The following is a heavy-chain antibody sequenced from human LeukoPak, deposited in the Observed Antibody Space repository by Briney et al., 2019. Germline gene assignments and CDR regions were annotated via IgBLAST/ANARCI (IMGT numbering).Heavy chain of an antibody. CDR3: AKTELANWFDP. CDR2: IYYSGNT. Sequence: SETLSLTCTVSGGSISSSNYYWGWIRQPPGKGLEWIGSIYYSGNTYYNPSLKSRVTISVDTSKNQFSLKLSSVTAADTALYYCAKTELANWFDPWGQGTLVIVSS. D-gene: IGHD3-10*01. J-gene: IGHJ5*02. V-gene: IGHV4-39*01. CDR1: GGSISSSNYY.